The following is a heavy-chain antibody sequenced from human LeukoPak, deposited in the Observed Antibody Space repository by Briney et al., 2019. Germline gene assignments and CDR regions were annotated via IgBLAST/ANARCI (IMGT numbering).Heavy chain of an antibody. CDR2: INTDGSTI. Sequence: PGGSLRLSCAASGFTFSSYSMNWVRQAPGKGLVWVSRINTDGSTINYADSVKGRFTISRDNAENTLYLQMNSLRAEDTALYYCAGVRKANFDYWGQGTLVTVSS. J-gene: IGHJ4*02. CDR3: AGVRKANFDY. D-gene: IGHD5-12*01. V-gene: IGHV3-74*01. CDR1: GFTFSSYS.